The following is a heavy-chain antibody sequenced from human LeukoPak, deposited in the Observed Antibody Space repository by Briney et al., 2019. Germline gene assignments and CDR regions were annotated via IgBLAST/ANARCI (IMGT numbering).Heavy chain of an antibody. J-gene: IGHJ4*02. CDR1: GFTFSSYG. V-gene: IGHV3-33*01. CDR2: IWYDGSNK. Sequence: PGRSLRLSCAASGFTFSSYGMHWVRQAPGKGLEWVAVIWYDGSNKYYADSVKGRFTISRDNSKNTLYLQTNSLRAEDTAVYYCARERRDYNIPRHFDYWGQGTLVTVSS. CDR3: ARERRDYNIPRHFDY. D-gene: IGHD3-22*01.